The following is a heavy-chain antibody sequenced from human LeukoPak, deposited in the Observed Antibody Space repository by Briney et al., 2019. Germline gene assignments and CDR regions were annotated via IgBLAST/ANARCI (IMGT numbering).Heavy chain of an antibody. V-gene: IGHV3-23*01. CDR1: GFTFSSYA. CDR2: ISGSGGST. J-gene: IGHJ4*02. D-gene: IGHD6-13*01. CDR3: ARLAAAGTLSSRYFDY. Sequence: PGGSLRLSCAASGFTFSSYAMSWVRQAPGKGLEWVSAISGSGGSTYYADSVKGRFTISRDNSKNTLYLQMNSLRAEDTAVYYCARLAAAGTLSSRYFDYWGQGTLVTVSS.